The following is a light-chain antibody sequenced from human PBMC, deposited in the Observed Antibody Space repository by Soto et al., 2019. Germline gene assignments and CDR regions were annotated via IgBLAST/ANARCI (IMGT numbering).Light chain of an antibody. CDR3: HSYATSAVI. CDR1: QNVRYKS. J-gene: IGKJ4*01. CDR2: AAA. V-gene: IGKV3-20*01. Sequence: EILLTQSPGTLSLSPGETATLSCRASQNVRYKSLAWYQQSPGQPPRLLLHAAASRTSGIPDRFSGSVSGTELILTVRRLEHEDLAVYFCHSYATSAVIFCGGT.